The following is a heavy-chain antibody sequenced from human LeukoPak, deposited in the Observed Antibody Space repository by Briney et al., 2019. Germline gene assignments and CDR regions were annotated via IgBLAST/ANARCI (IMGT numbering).Heavy chain of an antibody. CDR1: GYTFTGSY. CDR3: ARDLYYYDSSGYYLIDSDI. D-gene: IGHD3-22*01. CDR2: LNPNSGDT. V-gene: IGHV1-2*02. Sequence: ASVKVSCKASGYTFTGSYLHWVRQAPGQGLEWMGWLNPNSGDTKDALKFQGRVTMTRDTSINTAYMELSRLTSDDTAVYYCARDLYYYDSSGYYLIDSDIRGQGTMVTVSS. J-gene: IGHJ3*02.